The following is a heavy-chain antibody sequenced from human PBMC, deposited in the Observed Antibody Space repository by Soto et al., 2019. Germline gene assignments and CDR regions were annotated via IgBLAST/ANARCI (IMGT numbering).Heavy chain of an antibody. Sequence: LRLSCAASGFTFSSYAMHWVRQAPGKGLEWVAVISYDGSNKYYADSVKGRFTISRDNSKNTLYLQMNSLRAEDTAVYYCARAGGRNFYDFWSGYYYYYGMDVWGQGTTVTVSS. D-gene: IGHD3-3*01. CDR1: GFTFSSYA. CDR3: ARAGGRNFYDFWSGYYYYYGMDV. CDR2: ISYDGSNK. V-gene: IGHV3-30-3*01. J-gene: IGHJ6*02.